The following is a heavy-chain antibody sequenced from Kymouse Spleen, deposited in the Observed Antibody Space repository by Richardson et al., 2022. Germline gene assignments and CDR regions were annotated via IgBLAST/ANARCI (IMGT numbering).Heavy chain of an antibody. J-gene: IGHJ4*02. V-gene: IGHV4-34*01. CDR3: ARGKMVRGVIIISLFDY. CDR1: GGSFSGYY. Sequence: QVQLQQWGAGLLKPSETLSLTCAVYGGSFSGYYWSWIRQPPGKGLEWIGEINHSGSTNYNPSLKSRVTISVDTSKNQFSLKLSSVTAADTAVYYCARGKMVRGVIIISLFDYWGQGTLVTVSS. CDR2: INHSGST. D-gene: IGHD3-10*01.